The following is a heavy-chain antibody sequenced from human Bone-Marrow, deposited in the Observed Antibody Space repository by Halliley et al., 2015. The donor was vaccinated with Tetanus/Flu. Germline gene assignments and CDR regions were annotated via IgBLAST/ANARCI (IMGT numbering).Heavy chain of an antibody. CDR2: IKQDGSEK. V-gene: IGHV3-7*01. J-gene: IGHJ4*02. Sequence: CAASGFTFSTYVMHWVRQAPGKGLEWVANIKQDGSEKHYADSVKGRFTISRDNPKTSLYLQMNFLRGDDSAVYYCATGAGSGSTFAYWGQGTLVPVSS. CDR1: GFTFSTYV. CDR3: ATGAGSGSTFAY. D-gene: IGHD6-19*01.